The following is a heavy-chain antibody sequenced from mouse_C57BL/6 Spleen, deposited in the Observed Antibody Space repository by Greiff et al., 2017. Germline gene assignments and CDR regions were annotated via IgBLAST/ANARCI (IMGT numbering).Heavy chain of an antibody. J-gene: IGHJ2*01. D-gene: IGHD1-1*01. CDR2: IDPSDSET. V-gene: IGHV1-52*01. CDR3: ARCCYYDSSLFDD. CDR1: GYTFTSYW. Sequence: VQLQQPGAELVRPGSSVKLSCKASGYTFTSYWMHWVKQRPIQGLEWIGNIDPSDSETHYNQKFKDKATLTVDKSSSTAYMQLSSLTSEDSAVDYCARCCYYDSSLFDDWGQGTTLTVSS.